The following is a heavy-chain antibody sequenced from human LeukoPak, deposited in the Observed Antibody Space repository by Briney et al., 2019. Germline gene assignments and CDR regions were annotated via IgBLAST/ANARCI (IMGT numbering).Heavy chain of an antibody. J-gene: IGHJ4*02. CDR2: IYYSGRT. V-gene: IGHV4-59*01. CDR3: ARVDDSSVIDY. Sequence: SETLSLTCTVSGGSISSYYWSWIRQPPGKGLEWIGYIYYSGRTYYNPSLKSRVTISVDTSQSHFSLRLSSVTAADTAIYYCARVDDSSVIDYWGQGTLVTVSS. D-gene: IGHD3-22*01. CDR1: GGSISSYY.